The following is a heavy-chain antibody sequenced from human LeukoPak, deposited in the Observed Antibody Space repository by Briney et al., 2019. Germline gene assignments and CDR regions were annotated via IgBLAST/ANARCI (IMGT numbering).Heavy chain of an antibody. V-gene: IGHV4-59*08. CDR3: ARQKLTQDAFDI. J-gene: IGHJ3*02. D-gene: IGHD1-7*01. CDR1: GGSISSYY. CDR2: IYYSGST. Sequence: SETLSLTCTVSGGSISSYYWSWIRQPPGKGLEWIGYIYYSGSTNYNPSLKSRVTISVDTSKNQFSLKLSSVTAADTAVYYCARQKLTQDAFDIWGQGTIVTVSS.